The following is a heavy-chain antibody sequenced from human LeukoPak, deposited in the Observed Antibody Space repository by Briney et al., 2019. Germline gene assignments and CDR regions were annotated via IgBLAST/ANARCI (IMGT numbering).Heavy chain of an antibody. CDR2: MFHSGST. J-gene: IGHJ5*02. CDR3: ARVGSYGGNLVRGWFDP. Sequence: SETLSLTCTVSGYSVSSGYYWGWLRQPPGKGLEWIGSMFHSGSTYYNPSLKSRVTISVNTSKNQFSLKPSFVTAADTAVYFCARVGSYGGNLVRGWFDPWGQGTLVTVSS. D-gene: IGHD4-23*01. V-gene: IGHV4-38-2*02. CDR1: GYSVSSGYY.